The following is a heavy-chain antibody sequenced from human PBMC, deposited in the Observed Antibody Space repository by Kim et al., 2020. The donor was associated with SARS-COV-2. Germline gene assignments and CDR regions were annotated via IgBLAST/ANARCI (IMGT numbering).Heavy chain of an antibody. D-gene: IGHD3-10*01. J-gene: IGHJ6*02. CDR3: ARGRPGIRGGWSYYYYGMDV. Sequence: SETLSLTCTVSGGSISSGGYYWSWIRQHPGKGLEWIGYIYYSGSTYYNPSLKSRVTISVDTSKNQFSLKLSSVTAADTAVYYCARGRPGIRGGWSYYYYGMDVWGQGTTVTVSS. CDR2: IYYSGST. CDR1: GGSISSGGYY. V-gene: IGHV4-31*03.